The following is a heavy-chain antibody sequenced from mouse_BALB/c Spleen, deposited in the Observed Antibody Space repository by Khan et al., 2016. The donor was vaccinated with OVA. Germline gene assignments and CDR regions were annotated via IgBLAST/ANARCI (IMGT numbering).Heavy chain of an antibody. CDR3: ARVITRDY. CDR2: INPSNGRT. J-gene: IGHJ2*01. D-gene: IGHD6-1*01. V-gene: IGHV1S81*02. Sequence: QVQLQQPGAELVKPGASVKLSCKASGYTFTSYWMHWVKQRPGQGLEWIGEINPSNGRTNYNEKFKSKATLTVDKSSRPAYMQLSSPTSENSAVYYGARVITRDYWGQGTTLTVSS. CDR1: GYTFTSYW.